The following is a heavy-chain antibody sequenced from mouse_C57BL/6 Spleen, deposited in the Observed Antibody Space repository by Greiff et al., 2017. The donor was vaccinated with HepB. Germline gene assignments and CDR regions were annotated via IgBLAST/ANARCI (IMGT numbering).Heavy chain of an antibody. J-gene: IGHJ2*01. CDR1: GFTFSSYG. Sequence: EVQVVESGGDLVKPGGSLKLSCAASGFTFSSYGMSWVRQTPDKRLEWVATISSGGSYNYYPDSVKGRFTISRDNAKNTLYLQMSTLKSEDTARYYCARQHDYSNYIDYWGQGTTLTVSS. D-gene: IGHD2-4*01. V-gene: IGHV5-6*01. CDR3: ARQHDYSNYIDY. CDR2: ISSGGSYN.